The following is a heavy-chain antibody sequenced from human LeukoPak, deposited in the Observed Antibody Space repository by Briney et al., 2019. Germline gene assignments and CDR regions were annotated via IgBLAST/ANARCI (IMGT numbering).Heavy chain of an antibody. V-gene: IGHV1-18*01. CDR3: ARVGPYDWNDLFDY. Sequence: ASVKVSCKASGYTFTSYGISWVRQAPGQGLEWMGWISAYNGNTNYAQRLQGRVTMTTDTSTSTAYMELRSLRSDDTAVYYCARVGPYDWNDLFDYWGQGTLVTVSS. CDR2: ISAYNGNT. J-gene: IGHJ4*02. D-gene: IGHD1-20*01. CDR1: GYTFTSYG.